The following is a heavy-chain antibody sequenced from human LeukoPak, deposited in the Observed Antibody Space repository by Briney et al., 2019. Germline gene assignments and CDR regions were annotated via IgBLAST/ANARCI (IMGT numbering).Heavy chain of an antibody. CDR3: ASGLGRFLEWLSLDY. CDR2: INPNSGGT. CDR1: GYTFTGYY. J-gene: IGHJ4*02. D-gene: IGHD3-3*01. Sequence: ASVKVSCTASGYTFTGYYMHWVRQAPGQGLEWMGWINPNSGGTNYAQKFQGRVTMTRDTSISTAYMELSRLRSDDTAVYYCASGLGRFLEWLSLDYWGQGTLVTVSS. V-gene: IGHV1-2*02.